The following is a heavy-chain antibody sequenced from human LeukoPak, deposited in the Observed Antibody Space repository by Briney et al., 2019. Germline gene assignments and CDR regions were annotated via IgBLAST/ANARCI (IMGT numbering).Heavy chain of an antibody. CDR1: GFTFSDYY. D-gene: IGHD3-16*01. Sequence: SGGSLRLSCAASGFTFSDYYMSWVRQAPGKGLEWVSAISGSGGSTYYADSVKGRFTISRDNSKNTLYLQMNSLRAEDTAVYYCAKEGLRLGELPFDYWGQGTLVTVSS. CDR2: ISGSGGST. V-gene: IGHV3-23*01. CDR3: AKEGLRLGELPFDY. J-gene: IGHJ4*02.